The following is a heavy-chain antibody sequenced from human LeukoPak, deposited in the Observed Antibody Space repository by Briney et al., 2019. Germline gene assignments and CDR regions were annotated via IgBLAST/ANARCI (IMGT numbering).Heavy chain of an antibody. CDR1: GYTFTGYY. CDR3: ARGGDSPVFYYYGMDV. Sequence: ASVKVSCKASGYTFTGYYMHWVRQAPGQGLEWMGWIDPNSGGTNYAQKFQGRVTMTRDTSISTAYMELSRLRSDDTAVYYCARGGDSPVFYYYGMDVWGQGTTVTVSS. J-gene: IGHJ6*02. D-gene: IGHD4-17*01. CDR2: IDPNSGGT. V-gene: IGHV1-2*02.